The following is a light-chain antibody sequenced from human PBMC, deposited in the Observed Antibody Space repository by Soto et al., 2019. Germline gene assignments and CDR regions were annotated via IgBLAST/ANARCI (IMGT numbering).Light chain of an antibody. CDR1: SSDVGAYDF. CDR3: SSYTSSSTPV. Sequence: QSALTQPGSVSGSPGQSITISCTGTSSDVGAYDFVSWYQQHPDKAPKLMIYEVSNRPSGVSNRFSGSKSVNTATLTISGLQAEDEADYYCSSYTSSSTPVFGTGTKVTVL. CDR2: EVS. V-gene: IGLV2-14*03. J-gene: IGLJ1*01.